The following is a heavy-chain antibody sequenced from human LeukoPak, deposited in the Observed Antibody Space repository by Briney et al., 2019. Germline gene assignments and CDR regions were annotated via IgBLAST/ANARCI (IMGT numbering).Heavy chain of an antibody. CDR3: ARQRIAVTVGGDFDY. Sequence: PGGSLRLSCAASGFTFSSYEMNWVRQAPGKGLEWVSYISSSGSTIYYADSVKGRFTIPRDNAKNSLHLQMNSLRAEDTAVYYCARQRIAVTVGGDFDYWGQGTLVTVSS. CDR2: ISSSGSTI. J-gene: IGHJ4*02. CDR1: GFTFSSYE. V-gene: IGHV3-48*03. D-gene: IGHD6-19*01.